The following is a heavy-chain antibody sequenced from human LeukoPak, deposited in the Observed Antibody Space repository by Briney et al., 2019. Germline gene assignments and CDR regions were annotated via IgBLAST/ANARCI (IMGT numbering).Heavy chain of an antibody. CDR1: GFTFSTYA. D-gene: IGHD6-13*01. V-gene: IGHV3-23*01. Sequence: GGSLRLSCAASGFTFSTYAMSWVRQAPGKGLEWVSAISANGGSTFYADSVKGRFTISRENAKNSLYLQMNSLRAGDTAVYYCARAAYSSTWYSRYFDLWGRGTLVTVSS. CDR2: ISANGGST. CDR3: ARAAYSSTWYSRYFDL. J-gene: IGHJ2*01.